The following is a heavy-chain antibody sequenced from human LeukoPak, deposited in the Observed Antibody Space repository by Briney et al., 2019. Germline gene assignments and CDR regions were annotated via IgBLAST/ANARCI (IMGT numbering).Heavy chain of an antibody. CDR3: AKDCNYDSSGYLG. Sequence: GGSLRLSCAASGFTFSSYAMSWVRQAPGKGLEWVSAISGSGGSTYYADSVKGRFTISGDNSKNTLYLQMNSLRAEDTAVYYCAKDCNYDSSGYLGWGQGTLVTVSS. CDR2: ISGSGGST. J-gene: IGHJ4*02. CDR1: GFTFSSYA. D-gene: IGHD3-22*01. V-gene: IGHV3-23*01.